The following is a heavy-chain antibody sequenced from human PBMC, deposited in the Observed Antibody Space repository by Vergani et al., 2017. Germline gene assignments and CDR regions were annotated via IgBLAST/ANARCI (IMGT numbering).Heavy chain of an antibody. Sequence: QVQLVESGGGVVQPGTSLRLSCVVSGFALNRHAMYWVRQAPGKGLEWVVGISYDGSTKYYADSVKGRFTISRDNSKNTLYLQMNSLRGEDTAVYYCARATTSYYYDAGDYWGQGTLVTVSS. J-gene: IGHJ4*02. D-gene: IGHD3-22*01. CDR3: ARATTSYYYDAGDY. CDR1: GFALNRHA. V-gene: IGHV3-30-3*01. CDR2: ISYDGSTK.